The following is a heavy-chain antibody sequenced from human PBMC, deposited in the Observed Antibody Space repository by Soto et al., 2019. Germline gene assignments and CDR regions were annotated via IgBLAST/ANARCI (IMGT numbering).Heavy chain of an antibody. CDR2: IYYSGST. CDR1: GGSISSYY. J-gene: IGHJ4*02. Sequence: SETLSLTCTVSGGSISSYYWSWIRQPPGKGLEWIGYIYYSGSTNYNPSLKSRVTISVDASKNQFSLKLSSVTAADTAVYYCARVYCSGGSCYFDYWGQGTLVTVSS. V-gene: IGHV4-59*01. D-gene: IGHD2-15*01. CDR3: ARVYCSGGSCYFDY.